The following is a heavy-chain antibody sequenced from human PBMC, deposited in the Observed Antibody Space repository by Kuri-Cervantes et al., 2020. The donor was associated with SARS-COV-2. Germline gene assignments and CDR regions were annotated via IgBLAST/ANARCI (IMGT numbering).Heavy chain of an antibody. CDR3: AVQLLRYFDAFDI. D-gene: IGHD3-9*01. Sequence: GGSLRLSCAASGFTFSSYWMSWVRQAPGKGLEWVAFIRYDGSNKYYADSVKGRFTISRDNSKNTLYLQMNSLRAEDTAVYYCAVQLLRYFDAFDIWGQGTMVTVSS. CDR1: GFTFSSYW. CDR2: IRYDGSNK. V-gene: IGHV3-30*02. J-gene: IGHJ3*02.